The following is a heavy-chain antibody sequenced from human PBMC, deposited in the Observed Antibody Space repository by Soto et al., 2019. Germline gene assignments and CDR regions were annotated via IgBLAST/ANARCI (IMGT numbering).Heavy chain of an antibody. CDR2: ISYDGSNK. Sequence: GGSLRLSCAASGFTFSSYAMHWVRQAPGKGLEWVAVISYDGSNKYYADSVKGRFTISRDNSKNTLYLQMNSLRAEDTAVYYCARSPEDFSSGWWYDYWGQGTLVTVSS. V-gene: IGHV3-30-3*01. CDR1: GFTFSSYA. J-gene: IGHJ4*02. D-gene: IGHD6-19*01. CDR3: ARSPEDFSSGWWYDY.